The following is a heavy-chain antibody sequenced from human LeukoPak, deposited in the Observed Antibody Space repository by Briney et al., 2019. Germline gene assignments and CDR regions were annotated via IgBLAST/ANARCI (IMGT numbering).Heavy chain of an antibody. D-gene: IGHD3-10*01. CDR3: ARVLWFGAYNFDY. Sequence: SETPSLTCAVSGSSISSGYYWGWIRQPPGKGLEWIGSIYHSGSTYYNPSLKSRVTISVDTSKNQFSLKLSSVTAADTAVYYCARVLWFGAYNFDYWGQGTLVTVSS. CDR1: GSSISSGYY. J-gene: IGHJ4*02. CDR2: IYHSGST. V-gene: IGHV4-38-2*01.